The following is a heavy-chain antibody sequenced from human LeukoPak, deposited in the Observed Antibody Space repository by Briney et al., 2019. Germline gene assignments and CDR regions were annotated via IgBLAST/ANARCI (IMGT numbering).Heavy chain of an antibody. J-gene: IGHJ4*02. CDR3: ARENWRSKSIDFDS. Sequence: PSETLSLICTVSGGSINSFYWTWIRQPAGKGLEWIGRIYSSGSTNFNPSLKSRVTMSVDTSKIQFSLRLSSVTAADTAAYFCARENWRSKSIDFDSWGQGTLVTVSS. CDR1: GGSINSFY. CDR2: IYSSGST. D-gene: IGHD6-6*01. V-gene: IGHV4-4*07.